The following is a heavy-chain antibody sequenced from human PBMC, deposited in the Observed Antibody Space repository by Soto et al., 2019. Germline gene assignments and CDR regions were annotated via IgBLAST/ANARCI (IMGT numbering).Heavy chain of an antibody. CDR3: ARTHVLLWFGELSTFDY. CDR1: GYTFTSYD. J-gene: IGHJ4*02. CDR2: MNPNSGNT. Sequence: QVQLVQSGAEVKKPGASVKVSCKASGYTFTSYDINWVRQATGQGLEWMGWMNPNSGNTGYAQKFQGRVTMTRNTSISTAYMELSSLRSEDTAVYYCARTHVLLWFGELSTFDYWGQGTLVTVSS. V-gene: IGHV1-8*01. D-gene: IGHD3-10*01.